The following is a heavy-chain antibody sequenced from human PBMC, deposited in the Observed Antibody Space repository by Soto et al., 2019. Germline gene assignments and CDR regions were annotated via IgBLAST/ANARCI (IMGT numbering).Heavy chain of an antibody. CDR1: GFTVISYA. CDR3: AKVNYYDSSGYYYNSAVYYGMDV. CDR2: ISGSGGST. V-gene: IGHV3-23*01. Sequence: GSLRLSCAASGFTVISYAMSWVRQAPGKGLEWVSAISGSGGSTYYADSVKGRFTISRDNSKNTLYLQMNSLRAEDTAVYYCAKVNYYDSSGYYYNSAVYYGMDVWGQGTTVTVS. D-gene: IGHD3-22*01. J-gene: IGHJ6*02.